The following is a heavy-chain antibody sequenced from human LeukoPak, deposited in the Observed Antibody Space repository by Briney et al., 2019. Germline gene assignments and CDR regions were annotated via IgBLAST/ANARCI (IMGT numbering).Heavy chain of an antibody. D-gene: IGHD2-2*01. V-gene: IGHV4-39*01. Sequence: PSETLSLTCTVSGGSISSSSYYWGWHRQPPGKGLEWIGSIYYSGNTYYNPSLKSRVTISVDTSKNQFSLKLSSVTAADTAVYYCASLIVVVPAAISFAFDIWGQGTMVTVSS. CDR3: ASLIVVVPAAISFAFDI. CDR1: GGSISSSSYY. CDR2: IYYSGNT. J-gene: IGHJ3*02.